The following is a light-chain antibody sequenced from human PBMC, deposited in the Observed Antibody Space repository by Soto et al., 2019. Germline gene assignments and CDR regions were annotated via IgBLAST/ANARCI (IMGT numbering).Light chain of an antibody. CDR2: DAS. V-gene: IGKV3-15*01. Sequence: ELVMTQSPATLSVSPGERVTFSCRASQSLTTNLAWYQHKPGQSPRLLISDASTGASGIPPRFSGSGSGTEFTLNIDRLQSADFAVYYCQQYDRWQVTFGG. CDR3: QQYDRWQVT. J-gene: IGKJ4*01. CDR1: QSLTTN.